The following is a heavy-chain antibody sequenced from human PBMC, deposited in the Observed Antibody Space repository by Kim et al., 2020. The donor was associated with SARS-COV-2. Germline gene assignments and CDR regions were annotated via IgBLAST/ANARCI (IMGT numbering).Heavy chain of an antibody. V-gene: IGHV3-33*01. CDR3: ARALTIWDSGSKGSFDV. J-gene: IGHJ3*01. CDR2: IYSDGSNK. D-gene: IGHD1-1*01. Sequence: GGSLRLSCATSGFSFTDYGMHWVRQTPGKGLEWVAVIYSDGSNKYYADSVKGRFTTSRDNSKNTLFLQMNSLRADDTAVYYCARALTIWDSGSKGSFDVWGQGTTVTVSS. CDR1: GFSFTDYG.